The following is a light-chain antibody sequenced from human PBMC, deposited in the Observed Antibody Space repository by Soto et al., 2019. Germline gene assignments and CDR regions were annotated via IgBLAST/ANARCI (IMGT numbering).Light chain of an antibody. Sequence: EIVMTQSPATLSVSPEERATLSCRASQSVSSNLAWYQQKPGKAPKLLIYATSTLETGVPSRFSGSGSGTQFTLTISSLQPEDFATYYCQQADISQLTFGGGTRVEIK. CDR1: QSVSSN. J-gene: IGKJ4*01. CDR3: QQADISQLT. CDR2: ATS. V-gene: IGKV3-15*01.